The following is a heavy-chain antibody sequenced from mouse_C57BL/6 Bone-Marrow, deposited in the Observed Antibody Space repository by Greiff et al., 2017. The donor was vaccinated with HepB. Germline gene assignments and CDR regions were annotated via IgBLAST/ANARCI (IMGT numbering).Heavy chain of an antibody. CDR3: ARGDYGSSHYFDY. CDR1: GYTFTSYW. Sequence: VQLQQPGAELVKPGASVKLSCKASGYTFTSYWMQWVKQRPGQGLEWIGEIDPSDSYTNYNQKFKGKATLTVDTSSSTAYMQLSSLTSEDSAVYYCARGDYGSSHYFDYWGQGTTLTVSS. V-gene: IGHV1-50*01. CDR2: IDPSDSYT. D-gene: IGHD1-1*01. J-gene: IGHJ2*01.